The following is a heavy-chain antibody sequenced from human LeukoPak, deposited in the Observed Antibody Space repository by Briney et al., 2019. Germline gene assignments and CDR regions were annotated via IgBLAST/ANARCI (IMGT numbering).Heavy chain of an antibody. CDR2: INPHGSST. Sequence: GASVKVSCKASGYTFTSYYMHWVRQAPGQGLEWMGIINPHGSSTSYAQKFQGRVTMTRDTSTSTVYMELSSLRSEDTAVYYCARASTPGYDSSGYFDYWGQGTLVPVSS. CDR3: ARASTPGYDSSGYFDY. D-gene: IGHD3-22*01. J-gene: IGHJ4*02. CDR1: GYTFTSYY. V-gene: IGHV1-46*01.